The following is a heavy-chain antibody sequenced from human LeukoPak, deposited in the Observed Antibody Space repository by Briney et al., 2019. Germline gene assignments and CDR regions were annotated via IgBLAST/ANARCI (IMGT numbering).Heavy chain of an antibody. J-gene: IGHJ5*02. D-gene: IGHD3-10*01. CDR1: GGSFSGYY. V-gene: IGHV4-34*01. CDR3: ARAYYYGNWFDP. Sequence: PSETLSLTCAVYGGSFSGYYWSWIRQPPGKGLEWIREINHSGSTNYNPSLKSRVTISVDTSKNQFSLKLSSVTAADTAVYYCARAYYYGNWFDPWGQGTLVTVSS. CDR2: INHSGST.